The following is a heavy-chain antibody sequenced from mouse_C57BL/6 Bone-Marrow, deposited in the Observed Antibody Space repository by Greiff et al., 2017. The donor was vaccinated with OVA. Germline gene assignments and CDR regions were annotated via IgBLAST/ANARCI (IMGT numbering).Heavy chain of an antibody. D-gene: IGHD1-1*01. CDR2: IDPADGDT. CDR3: APFYYYWAY. J-gene: IGHJ3*01. V-gene: IGHV14-2*01. Sequence: EVQVVESGAELVKPGASVKLSCTASGFNIKDYYMHWVKQRTEQGLEWIGRIDPADGDTKYAPNFQGQATLTADTSSNTAYLQLSSLTSDDTAVYYCAPFYYYWAYWGQGTLVTVSA. CDR1: GFNIKDYY.